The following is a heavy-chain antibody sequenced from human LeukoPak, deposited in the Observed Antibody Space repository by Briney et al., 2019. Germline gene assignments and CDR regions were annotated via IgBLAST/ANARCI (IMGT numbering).Heavy chain of an antibody. V-gene: IGHV4-4*07. CDR1: GGSISSYY. Sequence: ASETLSLTCTVSGGSISSYYWSWIRQPAGKGLEWIGRIYTSGSTNYNPSLKSRVTMSVDTSKNQFSLKLSSVTAADTAVYYCARMWELTRRRGWFDPWGQGTLVTVSS. J-gene: IGHJ5*02. CDR2: IYTSGST. D-gene: IGHD1-26*01. CDR3: ARMWELTRRRGWFDP.